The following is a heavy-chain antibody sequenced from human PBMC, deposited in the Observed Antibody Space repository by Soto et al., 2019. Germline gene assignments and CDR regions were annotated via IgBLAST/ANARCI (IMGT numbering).Heavy chain of an antibody. D-gene: IGHD3-3*01. CDR2: IWYDGSKK. J-gene: IGHJ6*02. CDR3: AGDASYYSLWSGYYPSRNGMDV. V-gene: IGHV3-33*01. CDR1: GFTFSSFG. Sequence: QVQVVESGGGVVQPGRSLRLSCAASGFTFSSFGMHWVRQAPGKGLEWVSLIWYDGSKKSYGDSVKGRFTISRDNSRNTVYFKMNSLIAVDTAVYYCAGDASYYSLWSGYYPSRNGMDVWGQGTTVTVSS.